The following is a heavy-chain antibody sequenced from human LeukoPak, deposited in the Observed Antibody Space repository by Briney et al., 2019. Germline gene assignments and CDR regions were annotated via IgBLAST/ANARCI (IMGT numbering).Heavy chain of an antibody. CDR3: AKDIVVVPAAIPEAFDI. J-gene: IGHJ3*02. V-gene: IGHV3-23*01. CDR2: ISGSGGST. Sequence: PGGSLRLSCAASGFTFSSYAMSWVRQAPGKGLEWVSAISGSGGSTYYADSVKGRFTISRDNSKNTLYLQMNSLRAEDTAVYYCAKDIVVVPAAIPEAFDIWGQGTMVTVSS. D-gene: IGHD2-2*01. CDR1: GFTFSSYA.